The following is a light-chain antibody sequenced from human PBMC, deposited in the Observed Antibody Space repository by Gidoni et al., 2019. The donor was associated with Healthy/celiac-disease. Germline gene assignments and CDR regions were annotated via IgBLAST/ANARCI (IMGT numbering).Light chain of an antibody. CDR3: CSDAGSSTVV. V-gene: IGLV2-23*01. J-gene: IGLJ2*01. Sequence: SALTQPASVSGSPGHPITISCTGTSSHVGSYNLVSWSPQPPGKAPKLMFYEGSKRPPGLSNRFAGSKSGNTASLTIAGLQAEDDADYYCCSDAGSSTVVFGGGTKLTVL. CDR2: EGS. CDR1: SSHVGSYNL.